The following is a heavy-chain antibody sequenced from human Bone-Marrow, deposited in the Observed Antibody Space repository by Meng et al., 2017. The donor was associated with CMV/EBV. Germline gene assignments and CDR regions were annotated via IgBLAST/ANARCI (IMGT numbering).Heavy chain of an antibody. D-gene: IGHD3-9*01. Sequence: SLKISCTASGFTFDDYALHWVRQPPGKGLEWVSGISWNGGTIDYVDSVRGRFTISRDNARNSVYLLMDSLRLEDTATYFCVKGTGYDILTGYFDYWGRGVLVTVSS. CDR2: ISWNGGTI. CDR3: VKGTGYDILTGYFDY. J-gene: IGHJ4*02. V-gene: IGHV3-9*01. CDR1: GFTFDDYA.